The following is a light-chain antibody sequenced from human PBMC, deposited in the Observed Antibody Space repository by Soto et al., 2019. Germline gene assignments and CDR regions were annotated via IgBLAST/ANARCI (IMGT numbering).Light chain of an antibody. V-gene: IGKV3-20*01. CDR3: QQYGSSRT. Sequence: CPLPLSLSPAERPALSARASQSVSNNYLAWYQQKPGQAPRLLIYGASNRATGIPDRFSGSGSGTDSTLTVSRLEPEDFAVYYCQQYGSSRTFGQGTKVDI. CDR2: GAS. J-gene: IGKJ1*01. CDR1: QSVSNNY.